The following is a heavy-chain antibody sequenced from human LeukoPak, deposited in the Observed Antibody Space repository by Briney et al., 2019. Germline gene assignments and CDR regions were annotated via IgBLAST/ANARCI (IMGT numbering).Heavy chain of an antibody. CDR3: ARVVVGATIRYYYGMDV. J-gene: IGHJ6*02. CDR1: GYTFTSYD. V-gene: IGHV1-18*01. CDR2: ISAYNGNT. Sequence: ASVKVSCKASGYTFTSYDINWVRQATGQGLERMGWISAYNGNTNYAQKLQGRVTMTTDTSTSTAYMELRSLRSDDTAVYYCARVVVGATIRYYYGMDVWGQGTTVTVSS. D-gene: IGHD1-26*01.